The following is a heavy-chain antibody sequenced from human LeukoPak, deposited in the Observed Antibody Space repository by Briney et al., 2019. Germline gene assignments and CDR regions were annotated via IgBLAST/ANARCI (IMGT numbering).Heavy chain of an antibody. CDR2: ISGSGGST. CDR1: GFTFSSYA. D-gene: IGHD6-19*01. J-gene: IGHJ5*02. CDR3: AKRRSSGWYWFDP. Sequence: GGSLRLSCAASGFTFSSYAMSWVRLAPGKGLEWVSAISGSGGSTYYADSVKGRFTISRDNSKNTLYLQMNSLRAEDTAVYYCAKRRSSGWYWFDPWGQETLVTVSS. V-gene: IGHV3-23*01.